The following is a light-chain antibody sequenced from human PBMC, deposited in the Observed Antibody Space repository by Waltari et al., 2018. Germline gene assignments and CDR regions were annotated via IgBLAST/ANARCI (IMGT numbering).Light chain of an antibody. CDR3: NSYAGGDILYV. J-gene: IGLJ1*01. CDR1: SSDVGAYNF. Sequence: QSALTQPPSASGSPGQSLTLSCTGTSSDVGAYNFVSWYQQHPGKAPKLIIFDVRKRPSGVPDRFSGSKSGNTASLTVSGLQAEDEADYYCNSYAGGDILYVFGTGTRVTVL. CDR2: DVR. V-gene: IGLV2-8*01.